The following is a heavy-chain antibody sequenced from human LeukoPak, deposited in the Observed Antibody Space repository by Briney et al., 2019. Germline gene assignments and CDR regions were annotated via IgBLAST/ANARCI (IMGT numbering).Heavy chain of an antibody. CDR2: ISYDGSNV. D-gene: IGHD3-10*01. Sequence: PGRSLRLSCAASGFTFSSYGMHWVRQAPGKGLEWVATISYDGSNVYYADSVKGRFTISRDNSKNTLYLQMNSLRAEDTTVYYCAKDRGSGTYYNYYFGMDVWGQGTTVTASS. CDR1: GFTFSSYG. CDR3: AKDRGSGTYYNYYFGMDV. J-gene: IGHJ6*02. V-gene: IGHV3-30*18.